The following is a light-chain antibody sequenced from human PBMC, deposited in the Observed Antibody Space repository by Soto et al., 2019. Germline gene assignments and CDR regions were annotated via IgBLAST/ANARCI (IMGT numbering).Light chain of an antibody. CDR2: EVS. CDR1: SGDVGAYNY. J-gene: IGLJ1*01. Sequence: QSVLTQPASVSGSPGQSITISCTGTSGDVGAYNYVSWYQQHPGIAPKLMIYEVSNRPSGVSNRFSGSKSVNTASLTISGLQAEDEADYYCTSYTRSSTYVFGTGTKLTVL. V-gene: IGLV2-14*01. CDR3: TSYTRSSTYV.